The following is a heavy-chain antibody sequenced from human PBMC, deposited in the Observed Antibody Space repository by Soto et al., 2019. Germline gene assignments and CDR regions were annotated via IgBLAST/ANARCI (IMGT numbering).Heavy chain of an antibody. CDR3: AREEYSTHYFDF. J-gene: IGHJ4*01. CDR1: GFTFSNSP. V-gene: IGHV3-30-3*01. D-gene: IGHD6-13*01. Sequence: PGGSLRLSCVASGFTFSNSPIHWVRQAPGKGLEWVSVMSYDGDRQFYADSVKGRFTISRDSSKSTLYLQMNNVRVEDTALYYCAREEYSTHYFDFWGHGTLVTVSS. CDR2: MSYDGDRQ.